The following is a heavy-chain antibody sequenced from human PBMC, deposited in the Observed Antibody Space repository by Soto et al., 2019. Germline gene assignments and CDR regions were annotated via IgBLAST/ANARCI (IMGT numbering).Heavy chain of an antibody. J-gene: IGHJ4*02. CDR1: GGSFSGYY. D-gene: IGHD2-2*01. V-gene: IGHV4-34*01. CDR2: INHSGST. Sequence: PSETLSLTCAVYGGSFSGYYWNWIRQPPGKGLEWIGEINHSGSTNYNPSLKSRVTISVDTSKNQFSLKLSSVTAADTAVYYCARHIVVVPAALRYWSQGTLVTVSS. CDR3: ARHIVVVPAALRY.